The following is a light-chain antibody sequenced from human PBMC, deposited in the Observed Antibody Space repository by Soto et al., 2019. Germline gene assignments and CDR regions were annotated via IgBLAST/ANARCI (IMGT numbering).Light chain of an antibody. V-gene: IGKV3-11*01. J-gene: IGKJ5*01. CDR1: QSISIY. CDR2: DAS. Sequence: EIVLTQFPATLSLSPGERATLSWRASQSISIYVAWYKQKPGQAPRLLIYDASNRATGIPDRLSGSGSGTEFTLSISSIEPEDFAVYYCQQRSNWITFGHGTRLEIK. CDR3: QQRSNWIT.